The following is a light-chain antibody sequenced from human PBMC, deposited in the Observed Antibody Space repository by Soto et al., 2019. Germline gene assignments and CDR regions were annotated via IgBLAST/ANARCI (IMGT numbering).Light chain of an antibody. CDR3: QQRSSSPLLT. V-gene: IGKV3-11*01. CDR2: DAS. J-gene: IGKJ4*01. Sequence: EIVLTQSPATLSLSPGERATLSCRASQSVSNYLDWFQQQPGQAPRLLIYDASNRATGIPARFSGSGSGTDFTLTISSLGPEDFAAYYCQQRSSSPLLTFGGGTKVEI. CDR1: QSVSNY.